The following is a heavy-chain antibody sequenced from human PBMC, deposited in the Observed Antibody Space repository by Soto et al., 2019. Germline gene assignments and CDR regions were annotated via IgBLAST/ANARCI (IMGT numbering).Heavy chain of an antibody. D-gene: IGHD2-2*01. Sequence: GGSLRLSCAASGFTFSSYAMHWVRQAPGKGLEWVAVISYDGSNKYYADSVKGRFTISRDNSKNTLYLQMNSLRAEDTAVYYCARGGYQLLSDSDSSWYFDLWGRGTLVTVSS. CDR2: ISYDGSNK. CDR3: ARGGYQLLSDSDSSWYFDL. V-gene: IGHV3-30-3*01. CDR1: GFTFSSYA. J-gene: IGHJ2*01.